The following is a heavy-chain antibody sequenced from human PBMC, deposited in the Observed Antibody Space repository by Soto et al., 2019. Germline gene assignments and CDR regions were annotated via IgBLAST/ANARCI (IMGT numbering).Heavy chain of an antibody. V-gene: IGHV3-33*01. J-gene: IGHJ6*03. CDR3: ARSPGVKDSYHYMDV. CDR1: GFTFSSYG. D-gene: IGHD2-8*01. CDR2: IWYNGRNK. Sequence: QVHLVESGGGVVQPGTSLRLSCEASGFTFSSYGMHWVRQAPGRGLEWVAVIWYNGRNKNCADSVKGRFTISRDNYKNTSYLQMNNLRAEDTAVYFCARSPGVKDSYHYMDVWGKGTTVTVSS.